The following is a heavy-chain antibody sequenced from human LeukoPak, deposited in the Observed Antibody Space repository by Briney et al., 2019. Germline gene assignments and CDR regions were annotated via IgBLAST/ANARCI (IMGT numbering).Heavy chain of an antibody. V-gene: IGHV3-74*01. CDR3: VRTHSSGYYYFDS. D-gene: IGHD3-22*01. CDR2: IDGDESAT. J-gene: IGHJ4*02. CDR1: GFTFGNYG. Sequence: GGSLRLSCAASGFTFGNYGMSWVRQAPGKGLIWVSRIDGDESATYYGDSVKGRFTISRDNAKNTLYLQMNSLRVEDTAVYYCVRTHSSGYYYFDSWGQGTLVTVSS.